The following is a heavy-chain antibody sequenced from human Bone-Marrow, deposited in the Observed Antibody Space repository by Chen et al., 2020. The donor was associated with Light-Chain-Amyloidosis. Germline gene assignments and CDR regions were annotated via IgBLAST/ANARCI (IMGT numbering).Heavy chain of an antibody. CDR2: MSYSGST. CDR3: ARMFGFCSGGSCYSAYFDY. CDR1: GGSISINSYY. J-gene: IGHJ4*02. V-gene: IGHV4-39*01. Sequence: QLQLQESGPGLVRHSETLYLHCTVSGGSISINSYYWGWIRQPPGKGLECIGSMSYSGSTYYSPSLKSRVTISVDTPKNQFSLRLNSVTAADTALYYCARMFGFCSGGSCYSAYFDYWGQGALVTVSS. D-gene: IGHD2-15*01.